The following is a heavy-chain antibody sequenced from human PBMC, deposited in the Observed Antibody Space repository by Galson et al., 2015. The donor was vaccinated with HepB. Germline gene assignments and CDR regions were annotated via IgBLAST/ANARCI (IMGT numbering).Heavy chain of an antibody. CDR2: IWYDGSNK. CDR1: GLTFSSYG. V-gene: IGHV3-33*01. J-gene: IGHJ4*02. CDR3: ARDHRVGVFDY. Sequence: SLRLSCAASGLTFSSYGMHWVRQAPGKGLEWVAVIWYDGSNKYYADSVKGRFTISRDNSKNTLYLQMNSLRAEDTAVYYCARDHRVGVFDYWGQGTLVTVSS. D-gene: IGHD1-26*01.